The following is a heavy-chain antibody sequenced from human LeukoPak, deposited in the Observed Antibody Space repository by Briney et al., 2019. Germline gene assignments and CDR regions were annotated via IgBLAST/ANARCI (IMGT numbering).Heavy chain of an antibody. Sequence: PSETLSLTCTVSGGSISSGGYYWSWIRQHPGKGLEWIGYIYYSGSTYYNPSLKSRVTISVDTSKNQFSLKLSSVTAADTAVYYCAGGHSSSWVGYFDYWGQGTLVTVSS. J-gene: IGHJ4*02. V-gene: IGHV4-31*03. D-gene: IGHD6-13*01. CDR2: IYYSGST. CDR1: GGSISSGGYY. CDR3: AGGHSSSWVGYFDY.